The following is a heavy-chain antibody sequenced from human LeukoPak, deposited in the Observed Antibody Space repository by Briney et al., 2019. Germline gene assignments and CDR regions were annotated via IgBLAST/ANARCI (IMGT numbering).Heavy chain of an antibody. V-gene: IGHV4-59*01. CDR2: IYYSGST. Sequence: PSETLSLTCTVSGGSISIYYWSWIRQPPGKGLEWIGSIYYSGSTNYNPSLKSRVTISVDTSKNQFSLRLSSVTAADTAVYYCARGDHLYNILTGYYTFFDYWGQGTLVTVSS. CDR3: ARGDHLYNILTGYYTFFDY. J-gene: IGHJ4*02. D-gene: IGHD3-9*01. CDR1: GGSISIYY.